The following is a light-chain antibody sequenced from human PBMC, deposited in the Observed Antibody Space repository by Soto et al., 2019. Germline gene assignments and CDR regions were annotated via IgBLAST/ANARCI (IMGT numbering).Light chain of an antibody. CDR2: SNT. Sequence: QSVLTQPPSASGTPGQRVTVSCSGSSCNIGSNTVSWYQQLPGTAPKLLIYSNTQRPSGVPDRFSGSKSDTSASLAISGLQSEDEADYYCAAWDDSLKALVFGTGTKLTVL. CDR1: SCNIGSNT. CDR3: AAWDDSLKALV. V-gene: IGLV1-44*01. J-gene: IGLJ1*01.